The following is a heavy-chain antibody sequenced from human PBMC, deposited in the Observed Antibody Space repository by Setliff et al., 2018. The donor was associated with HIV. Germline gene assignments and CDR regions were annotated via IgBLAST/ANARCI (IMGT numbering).Heavy chain of an antibody. Sequence: ASVKVSCKASGYTFTSYYMHWVRQAPGQGLEWMGIINADNGNTKYSQKFQGRVTITRDTSASTAYVEMSSLRSEDTALYYCAREGQWLDMGDAFDIWGQGTMVT. CDR3: AREGQWLDMGDAFDI. D-gene: IGHD6-19*01. CDR2: INADNGNT. CDR1: GYTFTSYY. V-gene: IGHV1-3*01. J-gene: IGHJ3*02.